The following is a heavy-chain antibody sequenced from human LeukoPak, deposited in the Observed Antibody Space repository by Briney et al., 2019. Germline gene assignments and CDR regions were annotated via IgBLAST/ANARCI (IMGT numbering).Heavy chain of an antibody. V-gene: IGHV4-59*08. J-gene: IGHJ3*02. CDR2: KYYSGST. CDR3: ARRVVVTAASCDAFDI. D-gene: IGHD2-21*02. CDR1: GGSVSTDY. Sequence: PSETLSLTCTVSGGSVSTDYWSWSWIRQPPGKGLEWIGYKYYSGSTNYNPSLKSRVTISVDTSKNQLSLKLSSVTAADTAVYYCARRVVVTAASCDAFDIWGQGTMVTVSS.